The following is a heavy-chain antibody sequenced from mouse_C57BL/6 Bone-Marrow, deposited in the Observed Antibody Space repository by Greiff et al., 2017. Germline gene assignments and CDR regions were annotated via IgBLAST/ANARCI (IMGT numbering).Heavy chain of an antibody. CDR3: ARGGYYVLGYFDV. V-gene: IGHV1-82*01. J-gene: IGHJ1*03. CDR1: GYAFSSSW. D-gene: IGHD2-3*01. CDR2: IYPGDGVT. Sequence: QVQLQQSGPELVKPGASVKISCKASGYAFSSSWMNWVKQRPGKGLEWIGRIYPGDGVTNYNGKFKGKATLTADKSSSTAYMQRSSLTSEDSAVYFCARGGYYVLGYFDVWGTGTTVTVSS.